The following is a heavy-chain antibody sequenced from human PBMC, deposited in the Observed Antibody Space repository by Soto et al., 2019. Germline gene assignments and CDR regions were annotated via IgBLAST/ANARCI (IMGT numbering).Heavy chain of an antibody. D-gene: IGHD6-19*01. CDR1: GFTFSSYD. J-gene: IGHJ6*02. CDR2: IGTAGDT. V-gene: IGHV3-13*01. CDR3: ARVDSSGWLDYYGMDV. Sequence: PGGSLRLSCAASGFTFSSYDMHWVRQATGKGLEWVSAIGTAGDTYYPGSVKGRFTISRENAKNSLYLQMNSLRAEDTAVYYCARVDSSGWLDYYGMDVWGQGTTVTVS.